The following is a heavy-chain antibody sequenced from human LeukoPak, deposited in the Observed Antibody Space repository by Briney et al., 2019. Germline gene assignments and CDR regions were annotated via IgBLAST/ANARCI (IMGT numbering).Heavy chain of an antibody. D-gene: IGHD6-19*01. Sequence: ASVKVPCKASGYTFTGYYMHWVRQAPGQGLEWMGWINPNSGGTNYAQKFQGRVTLTRDTSISTAYMELSRLRSDDTAVYYCARSSGWYYFDYWGQGTLVTVSS. CDR2: INPNSGGT. CDR3: ARSSGWYYFDY. J-gene: IGHJ4*02. CDR1: GYTFTGYY. V-gene: IGHV1-2*02.